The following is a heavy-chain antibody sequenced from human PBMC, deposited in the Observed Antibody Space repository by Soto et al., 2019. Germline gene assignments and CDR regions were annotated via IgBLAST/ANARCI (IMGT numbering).Heavy chain of an antibody. Sequence: QVQLVQSGAEVKKPGASVKVSCKASGYTFTSYYMHWVRQAPGRGLEWMGIINPSGGSTSYAQKFQGRVTMTRHTSSSTGDMELSSLRSEDTVVYYCARNTHDDFWSGYYTGYGSGAEFVPWGQGTLVTVSS. CDR1: GYTFTSYY. V-gene: IGHV1-46*01. CDR2: INPSGGST. D-gene: IGHD3-3*01. J-gene: IGHJ5*02. CDR3: ARNTHDDFWSGYYTGYGSGAEFVP.